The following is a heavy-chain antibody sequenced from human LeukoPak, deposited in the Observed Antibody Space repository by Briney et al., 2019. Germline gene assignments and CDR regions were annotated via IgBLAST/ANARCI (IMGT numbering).Heavy chain of an antibody. CDR3: ASQYTSSRIFDD. D-gene: IGHD6-13*01. J-gene: IGHJ4*02. Sequence: GGSLRLSCAASGFTFSSYSMNWVRLAPGKGLEWVSSISSSSTYIYYADSVKGRFTVSRDNAKNSLYLQMNSLRAEDTAVYFCASQYTSSRIFDDWGQGTLVTVSS. CDR2: ISSSSTYI. V-gene: IGHV3-21*01. CDR1: GFTFSSYS.